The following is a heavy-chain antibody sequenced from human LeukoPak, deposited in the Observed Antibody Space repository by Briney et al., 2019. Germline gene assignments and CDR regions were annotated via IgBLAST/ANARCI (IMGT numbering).Heavy chain of an antibody. Sequence: GGSLRLSCAASGFTFSSYSMNWVRQAPGKGLEWVSSISSSSYIYYADSVKGRFTISRDNAKNSLYLQMNSLRAEDTAVYYCARESKRKEDDYWGQGTLVTVSS. CDR3: ARESKRKEDDY. CDR2: ISSSSYI. J-gene: IGHJ4*02. V-gene: IGHV3-21*01. CDR1: GFTFSSYS.